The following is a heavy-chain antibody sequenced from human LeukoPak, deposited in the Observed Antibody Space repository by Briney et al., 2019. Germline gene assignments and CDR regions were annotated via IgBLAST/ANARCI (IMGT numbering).Heavy chain of an antibody. CDR1: GGSISAYF. CDR2: IYYSGST. D-gene: IGHD3-9*01. Sequence: SETLSLTCTVSGGSISAYFWSWIRQPAGKGLEWIGSIYYSGSTYYNPSLKSRVTISVDTSKNQFSLKLSSVTAADTAVYYCARHARLGYFDWLVFDYWVQGTLVTVSS. J-gene: IGHJ4*02. CDR3: ARHARLGYFDWLVFDY. V-gene: IGHV4-59*05.